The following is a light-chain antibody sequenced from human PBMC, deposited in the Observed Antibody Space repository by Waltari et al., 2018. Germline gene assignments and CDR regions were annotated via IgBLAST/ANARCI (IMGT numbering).Light chain of an antibody. CDR3: QQRSNWPPLT. CDR1: QRISSY. J-gene: IGKJ4*01. Sequence: EIVLTQSQATLSLFPGERATLSCRASQRISSYLAWYQQKPVQAPRLLIYDASNRATGIPARFSGSGSGTDFTLTISSLEPEDFAVYYCQQRSNWPPLTFGGGTKVEIK. V-gene: IGKV3-11*01. CDR2: DAS.